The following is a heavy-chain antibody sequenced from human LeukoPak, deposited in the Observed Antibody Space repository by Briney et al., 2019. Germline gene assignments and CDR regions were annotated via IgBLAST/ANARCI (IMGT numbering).Heavy chain of an antibody. J-gene: IGHJ4*02. CDR3: VRDIPHSSGWYY. Sequence: GGSLRLSCAASGFTFSSYSMNWVRQPPRKGLEWVSSISSSSSYIYHADSVKSRFTISRDNAKNSLYLQMNSLRAEDTAVYYCVRDIPHSSGWYYWGQGTLVTVSS. CDR2: ISSSSSYI. D-gene: IGHD6-19*01. V-gene: IGHV3-21*01. CDR1: GFTFSSYS.